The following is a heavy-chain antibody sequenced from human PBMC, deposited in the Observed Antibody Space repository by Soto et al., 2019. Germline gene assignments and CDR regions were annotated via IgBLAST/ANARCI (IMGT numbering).Heavy chain of an antibody. CDR2: IGGSGSST. J-gene: IGHJ3*02. CDR3: AKHSVAPGAFYS. Sequence: PGGSLRLSCAASGFTFTSYAMSWVRQAPGKGLEWVSAIGGSGSSTYYADSVKGRFTVSRDNSKNTLYLQMNSLRAEDTAVYYCAKHSVAPGAFYSWGQGKMVTFSS. D-gene: IGHD3-10*01. CDR1: GFTFTSYA. V-gene: IGHV3-23*01.